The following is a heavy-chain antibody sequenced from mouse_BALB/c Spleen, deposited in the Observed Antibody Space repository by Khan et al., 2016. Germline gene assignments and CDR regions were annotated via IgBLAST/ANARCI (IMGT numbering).Heavy chain of an antibody. Sequence: EVKLEVSGGGLVQPGGSMKLSCVASGFTFSNYWMNWVRQSPEKGLDWVAEISLNSNNYATHHEESEKGRVTISRDDSKRSVYLQMNNLRAEDTGIYYCPYSLLADWGQGTLVTVSA. CDR3: PYSLLAD. CDR1: GFTFSNYW. J-gene: IGHJ3*01. CDR2: ISLNSNNYAT. V-gene: IGHV6-6*02.